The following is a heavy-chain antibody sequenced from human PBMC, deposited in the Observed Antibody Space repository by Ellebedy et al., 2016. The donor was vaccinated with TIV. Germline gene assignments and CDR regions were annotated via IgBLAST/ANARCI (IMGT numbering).Heavy chain of an antibody. J-gene: IGHJ4*02. CDR1: GGSFSGYY. CDR3: ARGLKYYYGSGSYFGY. CDR2: INHSGST. Sequence: SETLSLXXAVYGGSFSGYYWSWIRQPPGKGLEWIGEINHSGSTNYNPSLKSRVTISVDTSKNQFSLKLSSVTAADTAVYYCARGLKYYYGSGSYFGYWGQGTLVTVSS. V-gene: IGHV4-34*01. D-gene: IGHD3-10*01.